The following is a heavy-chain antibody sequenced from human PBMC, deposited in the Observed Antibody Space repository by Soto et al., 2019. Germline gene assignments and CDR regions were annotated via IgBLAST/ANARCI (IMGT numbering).Heavy chain of an antibody. CDR3: ARTRKITYSNRGDYGMDV. CDR1: GYTFTSYG. J-gene: IGHJ6*02. D-gene: IGHD4-4*01. V-gene: IGHV1-18*01. CDR2: ISAYNGNT. Sequence: ASVKVSCKASGYTFTSYGISWVRQAPGQGLEWMGWISAYNGNTNYAQKLQGRVTMTTDTSTSTAYMELRSLRPDDTAVYYCARTRKITYSNRGDYGMDVWGQGTTVTVSS.